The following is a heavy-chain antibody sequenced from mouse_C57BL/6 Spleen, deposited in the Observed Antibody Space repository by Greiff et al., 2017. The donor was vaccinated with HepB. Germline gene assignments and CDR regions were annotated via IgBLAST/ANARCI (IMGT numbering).Heavy chain of an antibody. CDR1: GFNIKDDY. J-gene: IGHJ3*01. V-gene: IGHV14-4*01. CDR2: IDPENGDT. CDR3: TSDGNYDWFAY. Sequence: EVQLKESGAELVRPGASVKLSCTASGFNIKDDYMHWVKQRPEQGLEWIGWIDPENGDTEYASKFQGKATITADTSSNTAYLQLSSLTSEDTAVYYCTSDGNYDWFAYWGQGTLVTVSA. D-gene: IGHD2-1*01.